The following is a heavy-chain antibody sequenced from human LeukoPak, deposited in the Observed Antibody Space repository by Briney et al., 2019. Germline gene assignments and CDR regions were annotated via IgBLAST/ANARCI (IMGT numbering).Heavy chain of an antibody. CDR2: FYYSGGT. CDR1: GVSVSNHY. CDR3: ARHSSGWHFDS. J-gene: IGHJ4*02. D-gene: IGHD6-19*01. V-gene: IGHV4-59*02. Sequence: SETLSLTCTVSGVSVSNHYWSWIRQPPGKGLEWIGWFYYSGGTYFNPSLGSRVPISADTSRDHLSLNLRSLTAADTAVYYCARHSSGWHFDSWGQGALVTVSS.